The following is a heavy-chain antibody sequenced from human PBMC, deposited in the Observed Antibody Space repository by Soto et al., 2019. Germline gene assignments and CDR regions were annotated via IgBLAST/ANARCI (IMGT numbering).Heavy chain of an antibody. D-gene: IGHD2-15*01. V-gene: IGHV1-18*01. Sequence: QVQLVQSGAEVKKPGASVKVSCKASGYTFTSYGISWVRQAPGQGLEWMGWISAYNGNTNYAQKLQGRVTMTTDTSTSTAYMELRSLRSDDTAVYYCARDTYCSGGSCYNYYYYYMDVWGKGTTVTVSS. CDR1: GYTFTSYG. CDR2: ISAYNGNT. J-gene: IGHJ6*03. CDR3: ARDTYCSGGSCYNYYYYYMDV.